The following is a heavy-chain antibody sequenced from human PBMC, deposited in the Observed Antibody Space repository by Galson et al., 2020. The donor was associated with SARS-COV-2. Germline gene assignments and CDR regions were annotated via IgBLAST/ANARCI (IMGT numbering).Heavy chain of an antibody. J-gene: IGHJ4*02. V-gene: IGHV1-69*04. CDR1: GGTFAGYS. Sequence: KISCKASGGTFAGYSISWVRQAPGQGLEWMGRIIPILGIIKYAEKLQDRVTISADKSTGTAFLDVSSLRSEDTAVYYCARDPTGETPTGPGSDFWGQGTLVTVSS. CDR2: IIPILGII. D-gene: IGHD2-8*02. CDR3: ARDPTGETPTGPGSDF.